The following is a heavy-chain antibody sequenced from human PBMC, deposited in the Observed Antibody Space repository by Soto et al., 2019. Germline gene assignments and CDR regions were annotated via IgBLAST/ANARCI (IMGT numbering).Heavy chain of an antibody. CDR3: AHGLRTLHYDFWSGYYNSNWFDP. D-gene: IGHD3-3*01. Sequence: SGPTLVNPTQTLTLTCTFSGFSLSTSGVGVGWIRQPPGKALEWLALIYWDDDKRYSPSLKSRLTITKDTSKNQVVLTMTNMDPVDTATYYCAHGLRTLHYDFWSGYYNSNWFDPWGQGTLVTVSS. CDR1: GFSLSTSGVG. V-gene: IGHV2-5*02. J-gene: IGHJ5*02. CDR2: IYWDDDK.